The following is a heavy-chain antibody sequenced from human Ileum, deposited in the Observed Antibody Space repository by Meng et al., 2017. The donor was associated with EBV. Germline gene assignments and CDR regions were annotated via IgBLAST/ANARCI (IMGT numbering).Heavy chain of an antibody. CDR3: YNSAYYRSDY. Sequence: QLDQWLVGSSKTRDPPSAASGGSISRSDWWSWVCQPPVTGLEWIGESSHSGSTNTRQYPKCLDTLSINKSKNQLNLQLHYVTAVDTAVYFCYNSAYYRSDYSCQGTLVTVSS. V-gene: IGHV4-4*02. D-gene: IGHD6-19*01. CDR2: SSHSGST. J-gene: IGHJ4*02. CDR1: GGSISRSDW.